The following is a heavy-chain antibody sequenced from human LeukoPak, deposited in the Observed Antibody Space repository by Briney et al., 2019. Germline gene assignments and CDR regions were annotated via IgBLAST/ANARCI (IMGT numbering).Heavy chain of an antibody. Sequence: SETLSLTCTVSGGSISSGSYYWSWIRQPAGKGLEWIGRIYTSGGTNYNPSLKSRVTISVDTSKNQFSLKLSSVTAADTAVYYCARDDPRTSTLYYYYYGMDVWGQGTTVTVSS. V-gene: IGHV4-61*02. J-gene: IGHJ6*02. CDR3: ARDDPRTSTLYYYYYGMDV. CDR1: GGSISSGSYY. CDR2: IYTSGGT. D-gene: IGHD1-7*01.